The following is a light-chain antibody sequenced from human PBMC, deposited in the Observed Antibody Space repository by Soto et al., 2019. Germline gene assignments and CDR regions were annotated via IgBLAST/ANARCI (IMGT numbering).Light chain of an antibody. CDR1: QSVNIY. V-gene: IGKV3-20*01. CDR2: GAS. Sequence: EIVMTQSPATLSVSPGERATLSCRASQSVNIYLAWYQQKPGQAPRLLIFGASNRATGIPDRFSGSGSGTDFTLTISRLEPEDFAVYDCQQYGSSGTFGQGTKVDIK. J-gene: IGKJ1*01. CDR3: QQYGSSGT.